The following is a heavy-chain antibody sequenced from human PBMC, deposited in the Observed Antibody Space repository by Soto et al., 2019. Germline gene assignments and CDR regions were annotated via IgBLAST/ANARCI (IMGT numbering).Heavy chain of an antibody. V-gene: IGHV1-18*01. CDR1: GYTFTSYG. J-gene: IGHJ3*02. D-gene: IGHD3-10*01. CDR2: ISGYKGKT. CDR3: ARDNTIRPGIHDVFDI. Sequence: QVQLVQSGAEVKKPGASVKVSCKASGYTFTSYGITWVRQAPGQGLEWMGWISGYKGKTNYAQKLQGRVTMTTDTSTSTAYMELRSLRSDDTAVYYCARDNTIRPGIHDVFDIWGHGTMVTVSS.